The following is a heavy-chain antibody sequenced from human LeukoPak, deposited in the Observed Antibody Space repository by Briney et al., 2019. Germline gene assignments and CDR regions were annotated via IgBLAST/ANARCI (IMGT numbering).Heavy chain of an antibody. CDR3: TTDLRWLQRGVDY. V-gene: IGHV3-15*01. Sequence: GGSLRLSCAASGFTFSNAWMSWVRQAPGKGLEWVGRIKSKTDGGTTDYAAPVKGRFTISRDDSKNTLYLQMNSLKTEDTAVYYCTTDLRWLQRGVDYWGQGTLVTVSS. CDR2: IKSKTDGGTT. D-gene: IGHD6-19*01. J-gene: IGHJ4*02. CDR1: GFTFSNAW.